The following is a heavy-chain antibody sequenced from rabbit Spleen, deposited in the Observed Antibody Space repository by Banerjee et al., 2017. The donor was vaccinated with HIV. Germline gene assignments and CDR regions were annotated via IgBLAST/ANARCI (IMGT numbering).Heavy chain of an antibody. D-gene: IGHD1-1*01. CDR1: GFSVSSSYW. V-gene: IGHV1S40*01. J-gene: IGHJ4*01. CDR2: IYNGDGST. Sequence: QSLEESGGDLVKPETSLTLTCTASGFSVSSSYWICWVRQAPGKGLEWIACIYNGDGSTYYASWAKGRFTISKTSSTTVTLQLTSLTAADTATYFCARDLTSVIGWNFNLWGPGTLVTVS. CDR3: ARDLTSVIGWNFNL.